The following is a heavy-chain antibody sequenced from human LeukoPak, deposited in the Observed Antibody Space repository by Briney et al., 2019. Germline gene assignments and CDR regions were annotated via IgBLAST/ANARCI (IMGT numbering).Heavy chain of an antibody. CDR2: ISWNRGSI. D-gene: IGHD2-15*01. J-gene: IGHJ4*02. V-gene: IGHV3-9*01. Sequence: GGSLRLSCAASGFTFDDYAMHWGRQAPGKGVEWVSGISWNRGSIGYADSVRGRFPISSDNAKNSLYLQMNSLRAEDTALYYCAKENRYCSGGSCSSGSFDYWGQGTLVTVSS. CDR3: AKENRYCSGGSCSSGSFDY. CDR1: GFTFDDYA.